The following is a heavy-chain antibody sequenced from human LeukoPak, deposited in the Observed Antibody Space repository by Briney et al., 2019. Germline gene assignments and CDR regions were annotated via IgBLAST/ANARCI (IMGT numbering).Heavy chain of an antibody. D-gene: IGHD3-10*01. Sequence: SETLSLTCTVSGGSISSYYWSWIRQPPGKGLEWIGYIYYSGSTNHNPSLKSRVTISVDTSKNQFSLKLSSVTAADTAVYYCARLGVRGVIDYWGQGTLVTVSS. J-gene: IGHJ4*02. CDR1: GGSISSYY. V-gene: IGHV4-59*08. CDR2: IYYSGST. CDR3: ARLGVRGVIDY.